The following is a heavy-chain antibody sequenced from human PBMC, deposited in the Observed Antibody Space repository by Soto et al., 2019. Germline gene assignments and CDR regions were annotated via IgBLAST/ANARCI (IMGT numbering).Heavy chain of an antibody. CDR3: ARDRSSSYSYAMDL. V-gene: IGHV3-33*01. D-gene: IGHD3-10*01. CDR2: IWHDGTRK. CDR1: DFAFRLHG. J-gene: IGHJ6*02. Sequence: QVHLVESGGGVVQPGGSLTLSCSVSDFAFRLHGIHWVRHTPGKGLEWVAMIWHDGTRKYFRDSVRGRFTISRDSAKNKVYLLMNNLRGDDSALYFCARDRSSSYSYAMDLWGQGTTVNVSS.